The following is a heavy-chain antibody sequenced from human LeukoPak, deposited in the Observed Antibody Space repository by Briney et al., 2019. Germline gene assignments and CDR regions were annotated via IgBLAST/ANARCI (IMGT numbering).Heavy chain of an antibody. J-gene: IGHJ4*02. V-gene: IGHV4-34*01. Sequence: SETLSLTCAVYGGSFSGYYWSWIRQPPGKGLEWIGEINHSGSTNYNPSLKSRVTISVDTSKNQFSLKLSSVTAADTAVYYCAKDNDYWGQGTLVTVSS. CDR2: INHSGST. CDR1: GGSFSGYY. CDR3: AKDNDY.